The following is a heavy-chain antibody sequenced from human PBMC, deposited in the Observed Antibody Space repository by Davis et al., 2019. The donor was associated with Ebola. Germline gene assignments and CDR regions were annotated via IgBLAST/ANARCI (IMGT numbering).Heavy chain of an antibody. J-gene: IGHJ6*02. V-gene: IGHV3-48*01. D-gene: IGHD3-10*01. CDR3: ARDLVFRELLNYYYYGMDV. CDR2: ISSSSSTI. CDR1: GFTFSSYS. Sequence: GESLKISCAASGFTFSSYSMNWVRQAPGKGLEWVSYISSSSSTIYYADSVKGRFTISRDNAKNSLYLQMNSLRAEDTAVYYCARDLVFRELLNYYYYGMDVWGQGTTVTVSS.